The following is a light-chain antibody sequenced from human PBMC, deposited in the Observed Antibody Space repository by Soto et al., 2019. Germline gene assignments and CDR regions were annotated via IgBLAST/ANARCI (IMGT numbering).Light chain of an antibody. CDR2: DDS. V-gene: IGLV3-21*02. CDR1: NSGSKS. CDR3: HVWYTSSDPPKWV. J-gene: IGLJ3*02. Sequence: SSELTQPPSVSVAPGQTARLTCGGNNSGSKSVHWYQQKPGQAPVLVVFDDSDRPSGIPERFSGSNSGNMATLTITRVEAGDEADFYCHVWYTSSDPPKWVFGGGTKLTVL.